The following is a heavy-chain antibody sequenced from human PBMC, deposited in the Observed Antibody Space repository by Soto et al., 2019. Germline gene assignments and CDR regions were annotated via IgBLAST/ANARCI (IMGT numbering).Heavy chain of an antibody. CDR2: ISAYNGNT. CDR3: ARDEDLAAAGYNWVDP. J-gene: IGHJ5*02. CDR1: GYTFTSYC. V-gene: IGHV1-18*01. D-gene: IGHD6-13*01. Sequence: ASVKVSCKASGYTFTSYCISWVRPAPGQGLEWMGWISAYNGNTNYAQKLQGRVTMTTDTSTSTAYMELRSLRSDDTAVYYCARDEDLAAAGYNWVDPWGQGTLVTVSS.